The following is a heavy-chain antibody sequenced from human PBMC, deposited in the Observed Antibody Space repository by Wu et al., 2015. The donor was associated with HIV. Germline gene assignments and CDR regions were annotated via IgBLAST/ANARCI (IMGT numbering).Heavy chain of an antibody. CDR1: EGTFSSYA. Sequence: QVQLVQSGAEVKKPGSVSEGLLQGFVEGTFSSYAISWVRQAPGQGLEWMGRIIPIFGTANYAQKFQGRVTITADESTSTAYMELSSLRSEDTAVYYCARDRTDRSGYDFGLSTDAFDIWGQGTMVTVSS. CDR2: IIPIFGTA. V-gene: IGHV1-69*13. CDR3: ARDRTDRSGYDFGLSTDAFDI. J-gene: IGHJ3*02. D-gene: IGHD5-12*01.